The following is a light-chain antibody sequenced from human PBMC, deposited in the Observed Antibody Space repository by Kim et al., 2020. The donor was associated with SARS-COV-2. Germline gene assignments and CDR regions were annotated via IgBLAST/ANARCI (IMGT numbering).Light chain of an antibody. CDR3: QQGYSTPRA. J-gene: IGKJ1*01. Sequence: DIQMTQSPSTLSASVGDRVTITCRASQSISSYLNWYQQKPGKAPKLLIYAASSLQSGVPSRFSGSGSGTDFTLTITSLQPEDFATYYCQQGYSTPRAFGRRNKVDIK. CDR1: QSISSY. CDR2: AAS. V-gene: IGKV1-39*01.